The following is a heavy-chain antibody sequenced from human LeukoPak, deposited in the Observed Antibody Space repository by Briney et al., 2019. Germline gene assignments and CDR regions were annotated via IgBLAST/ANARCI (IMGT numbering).Heavy chain of an antibody. J-gene: IGHJ3*02. CDR3: AREGKGLSAFDI. Sequence: PSETLSLTCSVSGDSVSTSHWSWIRQPPGKGLEWIAYISYSGSTNYSPSLKSRVTISVDTSKNQFSLKLSSVTAADTAVYYCAREGKGLSAFDIWGQGTMVTVSS. CDR1: GDSVSTSH. V-gene: IGHV4-59*02. CDR2: ISYSGST.